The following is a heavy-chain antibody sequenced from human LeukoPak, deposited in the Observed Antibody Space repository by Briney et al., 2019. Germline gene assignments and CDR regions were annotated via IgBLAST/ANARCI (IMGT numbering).Heavy chain of an antibody. CDR2: VDPEDGET. Sequence: ASVKVSCKVSGYTFTDYYMHWVQQAPGKGLEWMGLVDPEDGETIYAEKFQGRVTITADTSTDTAYMELSSLRSEDTAVYYCATSGSFWDIVVVVAATHTHAFDIWGQGTTVTVSS. CDR1: GYTFTDYY. V-gene: IGHV1-69-2*01. J-gene: IGHJ3*02. D-gene: IGHD2-15*01. CDR3: ATSGSFWDIVVVVAATHTHAFDI.